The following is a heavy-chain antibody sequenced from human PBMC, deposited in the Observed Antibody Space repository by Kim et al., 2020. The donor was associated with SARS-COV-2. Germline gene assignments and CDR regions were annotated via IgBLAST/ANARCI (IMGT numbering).Heavy chain of an antibody. J-gene: IGHJ5*02. Sequence: SVKGPFTISRDNSKDTLYLQMNSLRAEDTAVYYCAKDFPSGSSSTRFDPWGQGTLVTVSS. CDR3: AKDFPSGSSSTRFDP. V-gene: IGHV3-23*01. D-gene: IGHD6-13*01.